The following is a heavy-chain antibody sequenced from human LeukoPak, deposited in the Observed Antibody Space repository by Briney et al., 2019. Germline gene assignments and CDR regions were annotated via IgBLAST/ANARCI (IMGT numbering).Heavy chain of an antibody. CDR3: ARAGHNSNSGGYDF. CDR2: IDPDTGDT. CDR1: GYTLIDQY. V-gene: IGHV1-2*02. Sequence: ASVKVSCKPSGYTLIDQYLHWVRQAPGQGLESLGWIDPDTGDTNYPQKFQGRVTMTRDTSSSTAYMELNRLRSDDTAVYYCARAGHNSNSGGYDFWGLGTLVTVSS. J-gene: IGHJ4*02. D-gene: IGHD3-22*01.